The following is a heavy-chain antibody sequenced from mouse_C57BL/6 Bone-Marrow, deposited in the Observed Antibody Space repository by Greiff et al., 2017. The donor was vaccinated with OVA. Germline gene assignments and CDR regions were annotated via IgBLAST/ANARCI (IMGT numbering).Heavy chain of an antibody. CDR2: ISDGGSYP. J-gene: IGHJ4*01. Sequence: EVKLVESGGGLVKPGGSLKLSCAASGFTFSSYAMSWVRQTPEKRLEWVATISDGGSYPYYPHNVKGPFPISRDNAKNTLYRQMSHLKVEDTAMDYYARYGYDDYYAMDYWGQGTSVTVSS. CDR1: GFTFSSYA. CDR3: ARYGYDDYYAMDY. D-gene: IGHD2-2*01. V-gene: IGHV5-4*03.